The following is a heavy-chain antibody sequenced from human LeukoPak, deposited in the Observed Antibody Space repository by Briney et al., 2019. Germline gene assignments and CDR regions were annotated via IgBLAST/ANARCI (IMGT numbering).Heavy chain of an antibody. CDR2: IYYSGST. V-gene: IGHV4-59*01. D-gene: IGHD5-18*01. CDR1: GGSISSYY. Sequence: SETLSLTCTVSGGSISSYYWSWIRQPPGKGLEWIGYIYYSGSTNYNPSLKGRVTISVDTSKNQFSLKLSSVTAADTAVYYCARKGGTAIVDYWGQGTLVTVSS. CDR3: ARKGGTAIVDY. J-gene: IGHJ4*02.